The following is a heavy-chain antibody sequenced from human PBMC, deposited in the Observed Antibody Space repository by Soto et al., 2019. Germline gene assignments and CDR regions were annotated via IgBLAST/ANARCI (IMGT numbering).Heavy chain of an antibody. V-gene: IGHV1-69*06. D-gene: IGHD3-10*01. J-gene: IGHJ6*02. CDR1: GGTFSSYA. CDR2: IIPIFGTA. Sequence: SVKVSCKASGGTFSSYAISWVRQAPGQGLEWMGGIIPIFGTANYAQKFQGRVTITADKSTSTAYMELSSLRSEDTAVYYCAREVPQFALGMDVWGQGTTVTVSS. CDR3: AREVPQFALGMDV.